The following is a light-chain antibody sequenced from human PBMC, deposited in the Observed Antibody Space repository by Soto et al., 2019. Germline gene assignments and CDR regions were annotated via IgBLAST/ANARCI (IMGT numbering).Light chain of an antibody. CDR2: EVS. CDR1: SSDVGGYNS. CDR3: SSYAGSNNLV. Sequence: QSALTQPPSASGSPGQSVTNPCTGTSSDVGGYNSVSWYQQHPGKVPKLMIYEVSKRPSGVPDRFSGSKSGNTASHTVSGLQAEDEAEYYCSSYAGSNNLVFGGGTKLTVL. J-gene: IGLJ2*01. V-gene: IGLV2-8*01.